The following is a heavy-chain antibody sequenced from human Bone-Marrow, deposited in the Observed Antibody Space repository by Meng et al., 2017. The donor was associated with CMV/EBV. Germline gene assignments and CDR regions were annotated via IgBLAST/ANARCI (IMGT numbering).Heavy chain of an antibody. CDR2: IYYSGST. CDR1: GGSISSGGYY. D-gene: IGHD6-13*01. CDR3: ARDASAAGTDWFDP. V-gene: IGHV4-31*03. Sequence: SETLSLTCTVSGGSISSGGYYWSWIRQHPGKGLEWIGYIYYSGSTYYNPSLKSRVTISVDTSKNQFSLKLSSVSAADTAVYYCARDASAAGTDWFDPWGQGTLVTVSS. J-gene: IGHJ5*02.